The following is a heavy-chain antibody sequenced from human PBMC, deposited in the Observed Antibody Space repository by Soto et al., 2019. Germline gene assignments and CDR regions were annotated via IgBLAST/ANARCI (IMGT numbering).Heavy chain of an antibody. CDR3: ARNLIARSYSSPGEAGWFDP. CDR2: IYYSGST. CDR1: GGSISSSSYY. J-gene: IGHJ5*02. Sequence: QLQLQESGPGLVKPSETLSLTCTVSGGSISSSSYYWGWIRQPPGKGLEWIGSIYYSGSTYYNPSLKSRVTISVDTSKNQFSLKLSSVTAADTAVYYCARNLIARSYSSPGEAGWFDPWGQGTLVTVSS. V-gene: IGHV4-39*01. D-gene: IGHD6-13*01.